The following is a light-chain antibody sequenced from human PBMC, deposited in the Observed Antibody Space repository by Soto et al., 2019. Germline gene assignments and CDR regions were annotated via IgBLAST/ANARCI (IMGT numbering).Light chain of an antibody. CDR1: QSVNSN. Sequence: EKVMTQSPAALSVSPGERATLSCRASQSVNSNLAWYQQKPGQAPRLLLYGASTRATGIPARFSGSASGTEFTLTISRLQSEESAVYNCQQYNDWPLTFGGGNKVEVK. CDR2: GAS. CDR3: QQYNDWPLT. V-gene: IGKV3-15*01. J-gene: IGKJ4*01.